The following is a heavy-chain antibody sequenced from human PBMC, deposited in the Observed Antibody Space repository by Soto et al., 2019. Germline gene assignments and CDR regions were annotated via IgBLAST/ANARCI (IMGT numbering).Heavy chain of an antibody. Sequence: GGSLRLSCAASGFTFSSYAMHWVRQAPGKGLEWVAVISYDGSNKYYADSVKGRFTISRDNSKNTLYLQMNSLRAEDTAVYYCARDALNYGSGSYLRYFDYWGQGTLVTVSS. V-gene: IGHV3-30-3*01. CDR3: ARDALNYGSGSYLRYFDY. CDR2: ISYDGSNK. J-gene: IGHJ4*02. D-gene: IGHD3-10*01. CDR1: GFTFSSYA.